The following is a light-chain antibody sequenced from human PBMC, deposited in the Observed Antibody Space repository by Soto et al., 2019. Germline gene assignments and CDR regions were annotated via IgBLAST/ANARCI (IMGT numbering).Light chain of an antibody. Sequence: EIVMTQSPATLSVSPGERATLSSRASQSVSNYLAWYQQKPGQAPRLLFYGASTRVTGIPVRFSGSGSGTEFSLTISSLESEDVAVYYCQQYENWPRTFGQGTKVEIK. CDR3: QQYENWPRT. CDR2: GAS. V-gene: IGKV3-15*01. CDR1: QSVSNY. J-gene: IGKJ1*01.